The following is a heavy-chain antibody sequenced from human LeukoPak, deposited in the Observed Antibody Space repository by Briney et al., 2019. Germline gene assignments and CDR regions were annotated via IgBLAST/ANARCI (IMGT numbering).Heavy chain of an antibody. J-gene: IGHJ5*02. CDR2: INHSGST. V-gene: IGHV4-34*01. CDR1: GGSFRGYY. D-gene: IGHD3-3*01. CDR3: ARPLRFLEFNWFDP. Sequence: SETLSLTCAVYGGSFRGYYWSWIRQPPGKGLEWIGEINHSGSTNYNPSLKSRVTISVDTSKNQFSLKLSSVTAADTAVYYCARPLRFLEFNWFDPWGQGTLVTVSS.